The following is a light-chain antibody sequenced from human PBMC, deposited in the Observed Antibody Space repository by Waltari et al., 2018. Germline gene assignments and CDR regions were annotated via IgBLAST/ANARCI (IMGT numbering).Light chain of an antibody. CDR2: EVS. V-gene: IGLV2-18*02. CDR1: SSDVGSYNR. CDR3: SSYTSSSTVV. J-gene: IGLJ2*01. Sequence: QSALTQPPSVSGSPGQSVTISPTGTSSDVGSYNRVSWYQQPPGTAPKLMIYEVSNRPSGVPDRFSGSKSGNTASLTISGLQAEDEADYYCSSYTSSSTVVFGGGTKLTVL.